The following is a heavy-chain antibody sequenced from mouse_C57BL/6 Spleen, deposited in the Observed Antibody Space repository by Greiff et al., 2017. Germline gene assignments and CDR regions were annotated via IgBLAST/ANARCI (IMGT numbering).Heavy chain of an antibody. CDR1: GYAFSSSW. D-gene: IGHD2-4*01. CDR2: IYPGDGDT. J-gene: IGHJ2*01. Sequence: VKLQESGPELVKPGASVKISCKASGYAFSSSWMNWVKQRPGKGLEWIGRIYPGDGDTNYNGKFKGKATLTADKSSSTAYMQLSSLTSEDAAVYFCARGGLRPFDYWGQGTTLTVSS. V-gene: IGHV1-82*01. CDR3: ARGGLRPFDY.